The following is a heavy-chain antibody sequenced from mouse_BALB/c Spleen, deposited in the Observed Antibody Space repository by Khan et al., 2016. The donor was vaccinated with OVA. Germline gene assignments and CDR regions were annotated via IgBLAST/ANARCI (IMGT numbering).Heavy chain of an antibody. CDR1: GYTFTNYV. V-gene: IGHV9-3-1*01. Sequence: QIQLVQSGPELKKPGETVKISCKASGYTFTNYVMNWVKQSPGKGLKWMGWINTYTGEPTYADDFMGRFAFSLETSVSTAYLQINSLKYEDTATYFCTRVHGGYWGQGTTLTVSP. CDR2: INTYTGEP. CDR3: TRVHGGY. J-gene: IGHJ2*01.